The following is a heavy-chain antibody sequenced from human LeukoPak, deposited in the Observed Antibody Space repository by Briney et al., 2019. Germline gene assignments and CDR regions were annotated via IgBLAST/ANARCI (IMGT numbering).Heavy chain of an antibody. CDR3: ARARSSSWYNWFAP. D-gene: IGHD6-13*01. J-gene: IGHJ5*02. CDR1: GYTSTSYG. V-gene: IGHV1-18*01. CDR2: ISAYNGNT. Sequence: ASVKVSCKASGYTSTSYGISWVRQAPGQGLEWMGWISAYNGNTNYAQKLQGRVTMTTDTSTSTAYMELRSLRSDDTAVYYCARARSSSWYNWFAPWGQGTLVTVSS.